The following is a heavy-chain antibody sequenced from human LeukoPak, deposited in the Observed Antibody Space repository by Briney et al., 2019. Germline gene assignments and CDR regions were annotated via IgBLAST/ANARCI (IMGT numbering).Heavy chain of an antibody. V-gene: IGHV1-8*01. CDR1: GYTFTTYG. CDR2: MNPNSGNT. CDR3: AVKTYYYGSGSPNWFDP. D-gene: IGHD3-10*01. Sequence: ASVKVSCKTSGYTFTTYGISWVRQAPGQGLEWMGWMNPNSGNTGYAQKFQGRVTMTRNTSISTAYMELSSLRSEDTAVYYCAVKTYYYGSGSPNWFDPWGQGTLVTVSS. J-gene: IGHJ5*02.